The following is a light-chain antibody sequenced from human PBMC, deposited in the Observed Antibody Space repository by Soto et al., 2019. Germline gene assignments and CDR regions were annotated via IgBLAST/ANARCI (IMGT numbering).Light chain of an antibody. CDR3: QKYKSAPRT. Sequence: DIQMTQSPSSLSASVGDRVTITCRASQGISKYLAWYQQKPGKVPKLLIYAASTLQSGVPSRFSGSGSGTDFTITISSLQPEDVATYYWQKYKSAPRTFGQGTKVAIK. CDR2: AAS. V-gene: IGKV1-27*01. J-gene: IGKJ1*01. CDR1: QGISKY.